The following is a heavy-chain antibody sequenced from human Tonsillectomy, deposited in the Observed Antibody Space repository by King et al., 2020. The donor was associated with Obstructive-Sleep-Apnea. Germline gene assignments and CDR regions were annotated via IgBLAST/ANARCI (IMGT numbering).Heavy chain of an antibody. V-gene: IGHV3-30*02. Sequence: HVQLVESGGGVVQPGGSLILSCAASGFSFSTYGMHWVRQAPGKGLEWVAFIGYDGNKKYYADSVKGRFTISRDNSKNMLYLQMNSPRVEDTAVYYCAKDETTVVESPYFDYWGHGTLVTVSS. CDR2: IGYDGNKK. CDR1: GFSFSTYG. CDR3: AKDETTVVESPYFDY. J-gene: IGHJ4*01. D-gene: IGHD4-23*01.